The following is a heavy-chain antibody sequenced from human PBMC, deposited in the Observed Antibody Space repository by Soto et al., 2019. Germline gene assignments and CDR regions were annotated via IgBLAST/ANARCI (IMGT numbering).Heavy chain of an antibody. J-gene: IGHJ4*02. CDR1: GFTFNSYA. D-gene: IGHD3-10*01. Sequence: EVQLVESGEDLVQPGGSLRLSCAASGFTFNSYAMHWVRQAPGKGLEWVSGFSTGGDGGATYYADSVKGRFTISRDNSKNTLFLQMNSLRAEDTAIYYCAKKVNSGSGSQFFDYWGQGALVTVSS. V-gene: IGHV3-23*04. CDR2: TGGDGGAT. CDR3: AKKVNSGSGSQFFDY.